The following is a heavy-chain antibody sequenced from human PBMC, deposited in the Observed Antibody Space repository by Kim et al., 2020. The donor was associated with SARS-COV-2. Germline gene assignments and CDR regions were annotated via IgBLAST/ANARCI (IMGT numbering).Heavy chain of an antibody. CDR1: GFAMSSYG. D-gene: IGHD3-9*01. V-gene: IGHV3-33*01. Sequence: GGSLRLSCAASGFAMSSYGMHWVRQAPDKGLEWVSLIWYDGGNKYYADSVKGRFTISRDNSKNTLYLQMNSLRAEDTAVYYCARDYAGYFKGLDVWGQGTTVTVSS. J-gene: IGHJ6*02. CDR3: ARDYAGYFKGLDV. CDR2: IWYDGGNK.